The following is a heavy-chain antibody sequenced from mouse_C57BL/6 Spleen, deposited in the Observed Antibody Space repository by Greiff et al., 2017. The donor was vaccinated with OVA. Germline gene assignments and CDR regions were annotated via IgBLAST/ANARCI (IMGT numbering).Heavy chain of an antibody. CDR2: ISSGGDYI. D-gene: IGHD2-1*01. Sequence: EVQLVESGEGLVKPGGSLKLSCAASGFTFSSYAMSWVRQTPEKRLEWVAYISSGGDYIYYADTVKGRFTISRDNARNTLYLQMSSLKSEDTAMYYCTREGNYYGNYPFAYWGQGTLVTVSA. CDR1: GFTFSSYA. CDR3: TREGNYYGNYPFAY. V-gene: IGHV5-9-1*02. J-gene: IGHJ3*01.